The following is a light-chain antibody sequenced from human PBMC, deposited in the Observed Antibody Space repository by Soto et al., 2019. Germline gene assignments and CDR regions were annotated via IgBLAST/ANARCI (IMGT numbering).Light chain of an antibody. CDR2: DAS. V-gene: IGKV1-33*01. J-gene: IGKJ5*01. CDR1: QNINNY. Sequence: QMTHSASSLSASFGDRVTLPCQASQNINNYLNWYQQKPGRAPKLLIYDASNLEAGVPSRFRGSGSGTDFTFTISRLKPEDIATYYCQQYENLPTFGQGTRLEIK. CDR3: QQYENLPT.